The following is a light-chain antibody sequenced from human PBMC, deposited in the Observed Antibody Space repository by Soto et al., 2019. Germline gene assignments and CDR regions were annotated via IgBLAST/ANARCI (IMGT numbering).Light chain of an antibody. CDR3: QQSFSNYLT. CDR1: LNIRGF. CDR2: GTS. J-gene: IGKJ4*01. V-gene: IGKV1-39*01. Sequence: DILMTQSPSSLSASVGDRVTITCRASLNIRGFLHWYQQKSGKAPRLLIYGTSHLESGVPSRFSGSGSGTDFTLTITGLQTEDSASYFCQQSFSNYLTFGGGTRVEVK.